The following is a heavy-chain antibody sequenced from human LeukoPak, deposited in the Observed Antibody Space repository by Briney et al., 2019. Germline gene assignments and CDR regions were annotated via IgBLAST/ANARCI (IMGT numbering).Heavy chain of an antibody. J-gene: IGHJ4*02. CDR1: GGSISSYY. D-gene: IGHD6-13*01. CDR3: ARGPERQQQDY. CDR2: IYYSGSN. Sequence: AETLSLTCTVSGGSISSYYWSWIRQPPGKGREGIGYIYYSGSNNYNPTLKSRVTISVATSKNQFSLKLRSVTAAATAVYYCARGPERQQQDYWGQGTLVTVSS. V-gene: IGHV4-59*01.